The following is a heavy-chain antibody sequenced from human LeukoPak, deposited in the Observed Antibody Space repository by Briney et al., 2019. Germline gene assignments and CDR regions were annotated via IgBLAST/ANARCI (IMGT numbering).Heavy chain of an antibody. CDR3: ARGTEVRGVIHWYFDL. V-gene: IGHV4-39*07. CDR2: IYYSGST. J-gene: IGHJ2*01. CDR1: GGSISSSSHY. D-gene: IGHD3-10*01. Sequence: SETLSLTCSVSGGSISSSSHYWDWIRQPPGEGLEWIGSIYYSGSTYYNPSLKSRVTISVDRSKNQFSLKLSSVTAADTAVYYCARGTEVRGVIHWYFDLWGRGTLVTVSS.